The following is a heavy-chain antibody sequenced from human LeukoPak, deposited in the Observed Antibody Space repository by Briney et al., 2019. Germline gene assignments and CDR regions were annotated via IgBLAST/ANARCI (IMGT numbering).Heavy chain of an antibody. CDR2: INPDGSST. J-gene: IGHJ4*02. CDR3: VRGIAGAANDH. D-gene: IGHD6-19*01. CDR1: GFPFSSYW. Sequence: GGSLRLSCAASGFPFSSYWMHWVRQAPGKGLVWVSRINPDGSSTTYADSVKGRFTMSRDNAANMLYLQMNSLRADDTAVYYCVRGIAGAANDHWGQGTLVTVSS. V-gene: IGHV3-74*01.